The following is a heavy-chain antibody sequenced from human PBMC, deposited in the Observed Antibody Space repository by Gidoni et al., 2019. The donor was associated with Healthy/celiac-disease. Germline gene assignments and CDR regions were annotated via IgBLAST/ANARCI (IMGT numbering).Heavy chain of an antibody. J-gene: IGHJ4*02. Sequence: VQLVQSGAEVKKPGESLTISCKGSGYSFTSSWIGWVRQMPGKGLEWMGIIYPGDSDTRYSPSFQGQVTISADKSISTAYLQWSSLKASDTAMYYCARPRGYYDSSGYSEFDYWGQGTLVTVSS. CDR1: GYSFTSSW. V-gene: IGHV5-51*01. CDR2: IYPGDSDT. D-gene: IGHD3-22*01. CDR3: ARPRGYYDSSGYSEFDY.